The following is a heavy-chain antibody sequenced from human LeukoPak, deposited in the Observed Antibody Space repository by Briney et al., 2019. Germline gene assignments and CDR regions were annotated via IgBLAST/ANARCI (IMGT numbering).Heavy chain of an antibody. CDR3: ARDNGATRAYYYHGMDV. D-gene: IGHD2-8*01. V-gene: IGHV4-4*02. CDR1: GGSISSRNW. J-gene: IGHJ6*02. Sequence: SETLSLTCVVSGGSISSRNWWSWVRQPPGKGLEWIGEIYHSGSINYNPSLKSRVTISVDKSKNQLSLRLTSATAADTAVYYCARDNGATRAYYYHGMDVWGQGTTVTVSS. CDR2: IYHSGSI.